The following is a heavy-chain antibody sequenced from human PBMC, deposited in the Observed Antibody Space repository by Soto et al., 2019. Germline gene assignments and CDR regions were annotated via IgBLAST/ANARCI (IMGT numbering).Heavy chain of an antibody. J-gene: IGHJ6*02. CDR2: IYPGDSDT. CDR3: ARRMGERQIEPRFDLDV. Sequence: PVESLKISCNGSGYSFTTYWIGWGRQMPWKGLEWMGIIYPGDSDTRYSPSFQGQVTISADKSISTAYLQWSSLKASDNAMYYCARRMGERQIEPRFDLDVWGQGTTVTVSS. CDR1: GYSFTTYW. D-gene: IGHD3-16*01. V-gene: IGHV5-51*01.